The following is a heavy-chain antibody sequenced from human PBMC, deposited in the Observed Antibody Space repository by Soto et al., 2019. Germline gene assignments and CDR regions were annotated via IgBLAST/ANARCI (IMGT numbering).Heavy chain of an antibody. V-gene: IGHV1-18*01. J-gene: IGHJ4*02. CDR1: GYTFTSYG. D-gene: IGHD2-8*01. CDR2: ISAYNGNT. CDR3: ARARVYATPEPYSDY. Sequence: ASVKVSCKASGYTFTSYGISWVRQAPGQGLEWMGWISAYNGNTNYAQKLQGRVTMTTDTSTSTAYMELRSLRSDDTAVYYCARARVYATPEPYSDYWGQGTLVTVSS.